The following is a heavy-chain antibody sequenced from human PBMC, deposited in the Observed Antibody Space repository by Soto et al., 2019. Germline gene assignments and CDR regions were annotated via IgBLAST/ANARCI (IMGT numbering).Heavy chain of an antibody. D-gene: IGHD2-2*01. V-gene: IGHV3-48*02. CDR2: ITTSSSTI. CDR3: AKEGGDCISTSCYYLDY. J-gene: IGHJ4*02. CDR1: GFTFSDYS. Sequence: GGSLRLSCAVSGFTFSDYSMNWVRQAPGKGLEWVSYITTSSSTIFYADSVKGRFTISRDNAKDSLYLQMNSLRDEDTAVYYCAKEGGDCISTSCYYLDYWGQGTLVTVSS.